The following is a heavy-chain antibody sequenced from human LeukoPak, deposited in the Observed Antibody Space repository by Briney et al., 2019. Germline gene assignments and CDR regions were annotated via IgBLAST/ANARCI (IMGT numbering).Heavy chain of an antibody. CDR1: GFTFSSYA. J-gene: IGHJ5*02. Sequence: GGSLRLSCAASGFTFSSYAMSWVRQAPGKGLEWVSAISGSGGSTYYADSVKGRFTISRDNSKNTLYLQMNSLRAEDTAVYYCARGAGVPAAIGGNWFDPWGQGTLVTVSS. CDR2: ISGSGGST. D-gene: IGHD2-2*02. V-gene: IGHV3-23*01. CDR3: ARGAGVPAAIGGNWFDP.